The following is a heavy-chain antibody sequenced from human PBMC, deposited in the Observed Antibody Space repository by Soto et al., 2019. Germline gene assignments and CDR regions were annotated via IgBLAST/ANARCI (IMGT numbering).Heavy chain of an antibody. CDR1: GLTFNTYA. Sequence: QVQLVESGGGVGQPGTSLRRSCAASGLTFNTYAMNWIRLAPGKGLEWVAVISNDGSNKYYADSVKGRFTISRDNSKNTVYLQMNSLRGEDTGVYYCASGRGYCSKSSCSYFDYLQHWGQGALVIVSS. CDR2: ISNDGSNK. D-gene: IGHD2-2*01. CDR3: ASGRGYCSKSSCSYFDYLQH. J-gene: IGHJ1*01. V-gene: IGHV3-30*03.